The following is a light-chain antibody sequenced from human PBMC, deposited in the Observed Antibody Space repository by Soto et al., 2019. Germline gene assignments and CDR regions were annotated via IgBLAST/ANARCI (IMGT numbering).Light chain of an antibody. CDR1: QGISSY. CDR2: AAS. J-gene: IGKJ1*01. Sequence: ILVTQGSSSLSASVRDRVTSTYRASQGISSYLAWYQQKPGKAPKLLIYAASTLQSGVPSRFSGSGSGTDFTLTISCLQSEDFATYYCQQYYSYPRTFGQGTKVDIK. CDR3: QQYYSYPRT. V-gene: IGKV1-8*01.